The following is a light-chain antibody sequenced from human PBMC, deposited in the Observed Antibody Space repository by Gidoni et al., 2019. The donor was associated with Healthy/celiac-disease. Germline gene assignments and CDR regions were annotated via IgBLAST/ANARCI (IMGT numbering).Light chain of an antibody. CDR2: GAS. CDR3: QQYGSSQT. J-gene: IGKJ2*01. Sequence: LFTQSPGTLSLSSVERATLSCRASQSVISSYLAWYQQKPGKAPRLLIYGASSRETGIPDRFSGSGSGTDFTLTISRLEPEDFAVYYCQQYGSSQTFGQXTKLEIK. V-gene: IGKV3-20*01. CDR1: QSVISSY.